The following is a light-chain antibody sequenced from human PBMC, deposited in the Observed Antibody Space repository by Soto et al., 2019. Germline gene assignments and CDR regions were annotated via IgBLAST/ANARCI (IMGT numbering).Light chain of an antibody. CDR1: QSVSRNY. CDR2: GAS. Sequence: EIVLTQSPDTLSLSPGEGATLSCRASQSVSRNYLAWYQQKPGQAPRLLIYGASSRATGVPDRFSGSGCGTDFTLNISRLEPEDFAVYSCQQYGSSAPNTFGQGTRLEIE. J-gene: IGKJ5*01. V-gene: IGKV3-20*01. CDR3: QQYGSSAPNT.